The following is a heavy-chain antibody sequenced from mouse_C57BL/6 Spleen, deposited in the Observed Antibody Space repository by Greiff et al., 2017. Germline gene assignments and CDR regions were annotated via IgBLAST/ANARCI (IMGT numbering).Heavy chain of an antibody. V-gene: IGHV5-4*01. Sequence: EVKLVESGGGLVKPGGSLKLSCAASGFTFSSYAMSWVRQTPEKRLEWVATISDGGSYTYYPDNVKGRFTISRDNAKNNLYLQMSHLKSEDTAMYYCARDLITTVVRNLFDVWGTGTTVTVSS. CDR2: ISDGGSYT. J-gene: IGHJ1*03. CDR1: GFTFSSYA. CDR3: ARDLITTVVRNLFDV. D-gene: IGHD1-1*01.